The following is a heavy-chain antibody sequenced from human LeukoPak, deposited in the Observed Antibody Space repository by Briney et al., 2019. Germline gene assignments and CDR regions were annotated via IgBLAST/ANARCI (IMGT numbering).Heavy chain of an antibody. CDR3: ARSGNSPSYDS. V-gene: IGHV4-59*11. D-gene: IGHD4-23*01. Sequence: SETLSLTCTVSGASITSPYWNWIRQSPGKALEWIGYIHYTGSTNTNPSLRSRVTISVATSNSQFSLKLNSVTAAATAVYSCARSGNSPSYDSWGQGTLGTVSP. CDR2: IHYTGST. J-gene: IGHJ4*02. CDR1: GASITSPY.